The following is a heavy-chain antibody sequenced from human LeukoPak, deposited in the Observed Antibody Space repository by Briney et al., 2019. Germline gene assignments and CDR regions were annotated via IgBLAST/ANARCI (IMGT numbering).Heavy chain of an antibody. CDR2: IYYSGST. CDR1: GGSISSSSYY. V-gene: IGHV4-39*07. J-gene: IGHJ4*02. Sequence: SETLSLTCTVSGGSISSSSYYWGWIRQPPGKGLEWIGSIYYSGSTHYNPSLKSRVTISVDTSKNQFSLKLSSVTAADTAVYYCARGGVGYYYDSSGYYDYWGQGTLVTVSS. D-gene: IGHD3-22*01. CDR3: ARGGVGYYYDSSGYYDY.